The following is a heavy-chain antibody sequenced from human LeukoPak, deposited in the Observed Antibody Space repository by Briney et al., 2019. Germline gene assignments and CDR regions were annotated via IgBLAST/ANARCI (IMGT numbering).Heavy chain of an antibody. D-gene: IGHD6-13*01. Sequence: SVKVSCKASGGTFSSYAISWVRQAPGQGLEWMGRIIPILGIANYAQKFQGRVTITADKSTSTAYMELSSLRSEDTAVYYCARIIAAAGTGGYYFDYWGQGTLVTVSS. CDR2: IIPILGIA. CDR3: ARIIAAAGTGGYYFDY. CDR1: GGTFSSYA. J-gene: IGHJ4*02. V-gene: IGHV1-69*04.